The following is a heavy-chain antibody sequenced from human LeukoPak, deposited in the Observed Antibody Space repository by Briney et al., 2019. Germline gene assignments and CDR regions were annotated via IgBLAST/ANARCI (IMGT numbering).Heavy chain of an antibody. D-gene: IGHD4-17*01. CDR3: ARGPPVFTVSRGDY. V-gene: IGHV1-18*01. CDR2: ISVYNGIT. J-gene: IGHJ4*02. CDR1: GYTFTSYG. Sequence: PSVCVSCTASGYTFTSYGINWVRQAPGQGLEWMWWISVYNGITNYAQILQGRVTMTADRSTSTAYMELRSLRSDDTAVYYCARGPPVFTVSRGDYWGQGTLVTVSS.